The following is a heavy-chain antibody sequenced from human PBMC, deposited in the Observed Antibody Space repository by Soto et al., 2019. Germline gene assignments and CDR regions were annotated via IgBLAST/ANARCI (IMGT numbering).Heavy chain of an antibody. CDR1: GGSISSNY. CDR2: VYNSGST. Sequence: SETLSLTCTVSGGSISSNYWTWIRQPPGKGLEWIGYVYNSGSTNYNPSLKSRVTISEDTSKSQFSLKVNSMTAADTAVYYCARYRREAVAGYTLDNWGQGILVTVSS. D-gene: IGHD6-13*01. J-gene: IGHJ4*02. V-gene: IGHV4-59*01. CDR3: ARYRREAVAGYTLDN.